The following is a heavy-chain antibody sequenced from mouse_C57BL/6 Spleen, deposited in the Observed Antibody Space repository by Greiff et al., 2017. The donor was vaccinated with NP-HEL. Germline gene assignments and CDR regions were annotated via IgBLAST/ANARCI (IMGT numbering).Heavy chain of an antibody. V-gene: IGHV14-4*01. CDR2: IDPENGDT. D-gene: IGHD3-2*01. CDR1: GFNIKDDY. CDR3: TRQRQFAY. Sequence: EVKLVESGAKLVRPGASVKLSCTASGFNIKDDYMHWVKQRPEQGLEWIGWIDPENGDTEYASKFQGKATITADTSSNTAYLQLSSLTSEDTAVYYCTRQRQFAYWGQGTLVTVSA. J-gene: IGHJ3*01.